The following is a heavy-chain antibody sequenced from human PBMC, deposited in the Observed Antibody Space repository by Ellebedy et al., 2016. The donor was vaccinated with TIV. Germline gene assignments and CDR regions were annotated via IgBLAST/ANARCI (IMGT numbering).Heavy chain of an antibody. CDR2: VSHSIITI. J-gene: IGHJ3*02. Sequence: GGSLRLSCAASGFPFTTYSMNWVRQAPGKGLEWISYVSHSIITIEYADSVKGRFTVSRDNSKNSLYLQMNSLRVEDTALYYCARDMGWGNERINDAFDIWGQGTTVTVSS. V-gene: IGHV3-48*04. CDR1: GFPFTTYS. D-gene: IGHD7-27*01. CDR3: ARDMGWGNERINDAFDI.